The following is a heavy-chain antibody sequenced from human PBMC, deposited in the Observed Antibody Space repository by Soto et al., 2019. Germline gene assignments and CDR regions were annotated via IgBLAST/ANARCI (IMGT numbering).Heavy chain of an antibody. CDR2: ISGSGGST. J-gene: IGHJ4*02. Sequence: GGSLRLSCAASGFTFSSYAMSWVRQAPGKGLEWVSAISGSGGSTYYADSVKGRFTISRDNSKNTLYLQMNSLRAEDTAVYYCAKTSYYDFWSGYYGIDYWGQGTLVTVS. CDR1: GFTFSSYA. V-gene: IGHV3-23*01. D-gene: IGHD3-3*01. CDR3: AKTSYYDFWSGYYGIDY.